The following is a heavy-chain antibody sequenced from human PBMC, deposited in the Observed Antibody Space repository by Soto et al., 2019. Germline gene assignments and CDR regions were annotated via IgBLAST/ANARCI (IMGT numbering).Heavy chain of an antibody. J-gene: IGHJ4*02. CDR2: LTHGGTS. D-gene: IGHD1-1*01. CDR1: GFTFSDYS. CDR3: TKRATPVPTPVNYFDS. Sequence: EVHLLESGGGLVQPGGSLRLSCAASGFTFSDYSMSWVRQTPESGLEWVSTLTHGGTSYYAGSVQGLFIVSRDNSKSTVSLHMYSLTGEDTALYYWTKRATPVPTPVNYFDSWGQGTLVTGSS. V-gene: IGHV3-23*01.